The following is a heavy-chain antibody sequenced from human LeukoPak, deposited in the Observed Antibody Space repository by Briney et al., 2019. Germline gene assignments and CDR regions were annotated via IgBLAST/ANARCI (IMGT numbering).Heavy chain of an antibody. CDR1: GYTFSSYW. D-gene: IGHD1-26*01. CDR3: ARSGSYDYYFDY. J-gene: IGHJ4*02. Sequence: GESLKISCKASGYTFSSYWIGWVRQMPGKGLEWMGIIYPGDPDTRYSPSFQGQVTITSDKSITTAYLQWSSLKASDTAMYYCARSGSYDYYFDYWGQGTLVTVSS. CDR2: IYPGDPDT. V-gene: IGHV5-51*01.